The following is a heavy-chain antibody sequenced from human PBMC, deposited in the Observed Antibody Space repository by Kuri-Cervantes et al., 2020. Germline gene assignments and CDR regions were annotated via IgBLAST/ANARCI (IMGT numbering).Heavy chain of an antibody. Sequence: LSLTCAASGFTFSSYGMHWVRQAPGKGLEWVAVISYDGSNKYYADSVKGRFTISRDNSKNTLYLQMNSLRAEDTAVYYCARPFRRWVPAALFDYWGQGTLVTVSS. V-gene: IGHV3-30*03. J-gene: IGHJ4*02. CDR3: ARPFRRWVPAALFDY. D-gene: IGHD2-2*01. CDR1: GFTFSSYG. CDR2: ISYDGSNK.